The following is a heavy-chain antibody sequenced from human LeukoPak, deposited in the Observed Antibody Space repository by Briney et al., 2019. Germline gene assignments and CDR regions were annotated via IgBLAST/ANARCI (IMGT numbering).Heavy chain of an antibody. Sequence: ASVKVSCKASGGTFSSYTISWVRQAPGQGLEWMGRIIPILGIANYAQKFQGRVTITADKSTSTAYMELSSLRSEDTAVYYCDSYYGSGLDGYWGQGTLVTVSS. D-gene: IGHD3-10*01. CDR3: DSYYGSGLDGY. CDR1: GGTFSSYT. V-gene: IGHV1-69*02. CDR2: IIPILGIA. J-gene: IGHJ4*02.